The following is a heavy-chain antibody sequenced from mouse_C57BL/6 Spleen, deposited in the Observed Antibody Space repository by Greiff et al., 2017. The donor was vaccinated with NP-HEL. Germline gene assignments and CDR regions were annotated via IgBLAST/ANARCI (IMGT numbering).Heavy chain of an antibody. CDR3: ARWDDGYYVGY. Sequence: EVQLQQSGPELVKPGASVKISCKASGYTFTDYYMNWVKQSHGKSLEWIGDINPNNGGTSYNQKFKGKATLTVDKSSSTAYMELRSLTSEDSAVYYCARWDDGYYVGYWGQGTTLTVSS. V-gene: IGHV1-26*01. CDR1: GYTFTDYY. CDR2: INPNNGGT. D-gene: IGHD2-3*01. J-gene: IGHJ2*01.